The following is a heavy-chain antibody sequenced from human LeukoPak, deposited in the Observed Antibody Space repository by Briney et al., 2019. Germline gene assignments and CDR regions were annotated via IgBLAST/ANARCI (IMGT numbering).Heavy chain of an antibody. CDR1: GFTFSSYE. Sequence: GGSLRLSCAASGFTFSSYEMNWVRQAPGKGLEWVSYISSSGSTRYYADSVKGRFTISRDNAKNSLYLQMNSLRAEDTAVYYCASYIGYFTMDVWGKGTTVTISS. CDR2: ISSSGSTR. V-gene: IGHV3-48*03. J-gene: IGHJ6*03. D-gene: IGHD2-15*01. CDR3: ASYIGYFTMDV.